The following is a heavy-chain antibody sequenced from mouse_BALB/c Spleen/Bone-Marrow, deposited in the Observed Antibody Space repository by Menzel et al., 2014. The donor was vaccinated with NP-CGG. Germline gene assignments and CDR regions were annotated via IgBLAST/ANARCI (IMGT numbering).Heavy chain of an antibody. Sequence: EVKLLESGGGLVQPGGSLKLSCAASGFDFSRYWVSWVRQAPGKGLEWIGEINPDSSTINYTPSRRDKFIISRDNAKNTLYLQMSKVRSEDTALYYCARLSYYGRFAYWGQGTLVTVSA. CDR2: INPDSSTI. D-gene: IGHD1-1*01. CDR3: ARLSYYGRFAY. J-gene: IGHJ3*01. V-gene: IGHV4-1*02. CDR1: GFDFSRYW.